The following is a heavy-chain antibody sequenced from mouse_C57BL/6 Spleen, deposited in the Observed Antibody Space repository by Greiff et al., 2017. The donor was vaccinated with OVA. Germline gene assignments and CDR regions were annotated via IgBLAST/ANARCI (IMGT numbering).Heavy chain of an antibody. J-gene: IGHJ3*01. D-gene: IGHD2-3*01. Sequence: QVQLQQPGAELVKPGASVKLSCKASGYTFTSYWMQWVKQRPGQGLEWIGEIDPSDSYTNYNQKFKGKATLTVDTSSSTAYMQLSSLTSEDSAVYYCARWDGYWFAYWGQGTLVTVSA. V-gene: IGHV1-50*01. CDR2: IDPSDSYT. CDR3: ARWDGYWFAY. CDR1: GYTFTSYW.